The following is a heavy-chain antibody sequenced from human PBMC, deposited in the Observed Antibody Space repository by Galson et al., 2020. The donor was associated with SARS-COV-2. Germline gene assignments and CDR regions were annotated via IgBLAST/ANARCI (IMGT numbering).Heavy chain of an antibody. CDR3: AKDPIYYYDSSGYYYFDY. CDR1: GFSVSNNY. V-gene: IGHV3-66*02. D-gene: IGHD3-22*01. J-gene: IGHJ4*02. Sequence: QLGESLKISCAASGFSVSNNYMTWVRQAPGKGLEWVSVIYSGGNTHYADSVKGRFTISRDNSKNTLYLQMNSLRAEDTAVYYCAKDPIYYYDSSGYYYFDYWGQGTLVTVSS. CDR2: IYSGGNT.